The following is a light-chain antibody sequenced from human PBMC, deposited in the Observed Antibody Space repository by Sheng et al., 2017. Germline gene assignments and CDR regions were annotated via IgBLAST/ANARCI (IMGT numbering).Light chain of an antibody. CDR1: QSISNN. CDR2: GAS. Sequence: ETVMTQSPATLSVSPGERAILSCRASQSISNNYLAWYQQKPGQAPRLLIFGASSRGTGIPARFSGSGSGTEFTLTISSLQSEDFAVYFCQQYNDWPMYTFGQGTKLDIK. CDR3: QQYNDWPMYT. V-gene: IGKV3-15*01. J-gene: IGKJ2*01.